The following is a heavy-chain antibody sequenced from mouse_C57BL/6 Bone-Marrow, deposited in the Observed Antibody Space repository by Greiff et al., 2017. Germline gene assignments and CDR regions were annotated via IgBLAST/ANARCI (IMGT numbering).Heavy chain of an antibody. J-gene: IGHJ2*01. CDR1: GYTFTDYY. Sequence: VQLQQSGPELVKPGASVKISCKASGYTFTDYYINWVKQRPGQGLEWIGWISPGSGNTKYNEKFKGKATLTVDTSSSTAYMELHSLTSEDSAVYFCARQEDWDAFFDYWGQGTTLTVSS. D-gene: IGHD4-1*01. V-gene: IGHV1-84*01. CDR3: ARQEDWDAFFDY. CDR2: ISPGSGNT.